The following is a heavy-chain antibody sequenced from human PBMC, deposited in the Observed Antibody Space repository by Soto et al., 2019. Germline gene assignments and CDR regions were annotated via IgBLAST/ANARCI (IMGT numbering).Heavy chain of an antibody. CDR3: ARALPSGLEDAFDI. J-gene: IGHJ3*02. CDR2: IYRIGST. V-gene: IGHV3-53*02. Sequence: EVRLVETGGGLIQPGGSLRLSCAASGFTVSSNYISWVRQAPGKGLEWVSVIYRIGSTYYADSVKGRFTISRDNSKNTVYLQMNSLRAEDTAVYYCARALPSGLEDAFDIWGQGTMVTVSS. CDR1: GFTVSSNY. D-gene: IGHD3-10*01.